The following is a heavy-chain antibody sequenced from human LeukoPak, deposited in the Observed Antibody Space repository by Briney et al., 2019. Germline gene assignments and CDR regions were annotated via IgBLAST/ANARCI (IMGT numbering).Heavy chain of an antibody. D-gene: IGHD2-15*01. CDR3: AGCPYYYYGMDV. J-gene: IGHJ6*02. CDR1: GGSFSGYY. Sequence: SETLSLTCAVYGGSFSGYYWSWIRQPPGKGLEWIGEINHSGSTNYNPSLKSRVTISVDTSKNQFSLKLSSVTAADTAVYYCAGCPYYYYGMDVWGQGTTVTVSS. CDR2: INHSGST. V-gene: IGHV4-34*01.